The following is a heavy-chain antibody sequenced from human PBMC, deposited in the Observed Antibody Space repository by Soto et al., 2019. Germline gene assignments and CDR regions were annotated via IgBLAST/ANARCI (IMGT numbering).Heavy chain of an antibody. V-gene: IGHV1-69*01. CDR1: GGLFSSYP. CDR3: AKDRRADWESYYYYAMDV. CDR2: IIPVFQTA. Sequence: QEQLVQSGAEVKKPGSSVKVSCKASGGLFSSYPISWVRQVPGQGLEWMGGIIPVFQTAYYTQRFQGRVTITADESTNTAYMELSSLRSEDTAIYYCAKDRRADWESYYYYAMDVWGQGTTVTVSS. J-gene: IGHJ6*02. D-gene: IGHD1-26*01.